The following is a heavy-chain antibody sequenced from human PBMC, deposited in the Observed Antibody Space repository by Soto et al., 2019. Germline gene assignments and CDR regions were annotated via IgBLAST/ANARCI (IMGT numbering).Heavy chain of an antibody. Sequence: PSETLSLTCTVSAGSISSSSYFWGWIRQPPGKGLEWIGYIYYSGSTNYNPSLKSRVTISVDTSKNQVSLKLSSVTAADTAVYYCARDLWGYCGTDCYPLDVWGQGTTVTVSS. V-gene: IGHV4-61*01. CDR3: ARDLWGYCGTDCYPLDV. J-gene: IGHJ6*02. CDR1: AGSISSSSYF. CDR2: IYYSGST. D-gene: IGHD2-21*02.